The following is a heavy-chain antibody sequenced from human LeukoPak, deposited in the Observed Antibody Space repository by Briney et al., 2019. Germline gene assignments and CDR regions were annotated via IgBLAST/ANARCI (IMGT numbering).Heavy chain of an antibody. CDR1: GYTFTSYD. D-gene: IGHD4-23*01. V-gene: IGHV1-24*01. CDR3: ATGSTTVVTA. CDR2: FDPEDGET. J-gene: IGHJ5*02. Sequence: PLASVKVSCTAAGYTFTSYDINWVRLATGQGLEWMGGFDPEDGETIYAQKFQGRVTMTEDTSTDTAYMELSSLRSEDTAVYYCATGSTTVVTAWGQGTLVTVSS.